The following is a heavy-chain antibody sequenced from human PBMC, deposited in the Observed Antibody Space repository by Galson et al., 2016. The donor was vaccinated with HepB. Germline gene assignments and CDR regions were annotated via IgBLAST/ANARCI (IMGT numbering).Heavy chain of an antibody. D-gene: IGHD3-10*01. CDR1: GFTFSNFG. CDR2: IWYDGSNK. Sequence: SLRLSCAASGFTFSNFGMHWVRQAPGKGLEWVAIIWYDGSNKYYADSVKGRFTISRDNSKNTLYLQMNSLRAEDTAVYYCARDGGFGELLSNPDYYNYYAMDVWGQGTTVTVSS. V-gene: IGHV3-33*01. CDR3: ARDGGFGELLSNPDYYNYYAMDV. J-gene: IGHJ6*02.